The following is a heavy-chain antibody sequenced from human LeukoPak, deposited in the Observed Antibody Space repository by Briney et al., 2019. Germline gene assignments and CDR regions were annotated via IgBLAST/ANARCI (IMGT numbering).Heavy chain of an antibody. CDR3: ARGSGGSCYGY. V-gene: IGHV4-59*01. Sequence: SETLSLTCTVSGGSISSYYWSWIRHPPGKGLEWIGYIYYSGSTNYNPSLKSRVTISVDTSKNQFSLKLSSVTAADTAVYYCARGSGGSCYGYWGQGTLVTVSS. J-gene: IGHJ4*02. D-gene: IGHD2-15*01. CDR1: GGSISSYY. CDR2: IYYSGST.